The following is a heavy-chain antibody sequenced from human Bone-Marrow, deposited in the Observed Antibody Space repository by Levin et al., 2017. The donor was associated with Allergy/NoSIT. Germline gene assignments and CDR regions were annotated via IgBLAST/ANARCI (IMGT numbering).Heavy chain of an antibody. Sequence: SGPTLVKPTQTLTLTCTFSGFSFNTAGVSVGWIRQPPGKALEWLALIYWDDDQRYSPSLKNRLTVTKDTSKNQVVLTMTSMEPVDRATYYCAHRQYDSGGFFDYWGQGTLVTVSS. J-gene: IGHJ4*02. CDR2: IYWDDDQ. CDR1: GFSFNTAGVS. V-gene: IGHV2-5*02. CDR3: AHRQYDSGGFFDY. D-gene: IGHD3-22*01.